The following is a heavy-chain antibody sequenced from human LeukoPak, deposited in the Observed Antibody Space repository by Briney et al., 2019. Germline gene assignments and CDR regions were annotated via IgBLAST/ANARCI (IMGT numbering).Heavy chain of an antibody. V-gene: IGHV3-66*01. CDR3: ARDLQTTYCSGGSCYGSAVY. J-gene: IGHJ4*02. CDR1: GFTVSSNY. CDR2: IHSGGST. Sequence: GGSLRLSCAASGFTVSSNYMSWVRQAPGKGLEWVSVIHSGGSTYYADSVKGRFTISRDNSKNTLYLQMNSLRAEDTAVYYCARDLQTTYCSGGSCYGSAVYWGQGTLVTVSS. D-gene: IGHD2-15*01.